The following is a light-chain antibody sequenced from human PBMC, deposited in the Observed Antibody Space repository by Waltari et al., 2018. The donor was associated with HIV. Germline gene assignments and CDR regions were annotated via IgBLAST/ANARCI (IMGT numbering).Light chain of an antibody. CDR2: EVS. V-gene: IGLV2-14*01. CDR3: NSYATSNIVV. J-gene: IGLJ2*01. Sequence: QSALTQPASVSGFPGQSITISCTGSSSDVGGYNYVSWYQQFPGKAPTLLIFEVSNRPSGVSDRFSGSKSGNTASLTISGLQAEDEADYYCNSYATSNIVVFGGGTKVTVL. CDR1: SSDVGGYNY.